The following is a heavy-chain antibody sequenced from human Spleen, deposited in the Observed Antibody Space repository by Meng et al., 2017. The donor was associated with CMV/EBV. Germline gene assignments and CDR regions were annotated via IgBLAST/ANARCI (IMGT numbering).Heavy chain of an antibody. V-gene: IGHV4-61*01. CDR2: IYYSGST. CDR1: GGSVSGNRYD. D-gene: IGHD4/OR15-4a*01. J-gene: IGHJ6*02. Sequence: SETLSLTCTVPGGSVSGNRYDWSWIRQPPGKGLEWIGYIYYSGSTNYSPSLMSRLTISVDTSKNQFSLKLRSVTAADTAVYYCASGARRGGMDVWGQGTTVTVSS. CDR3: ASGARRGGMDV.